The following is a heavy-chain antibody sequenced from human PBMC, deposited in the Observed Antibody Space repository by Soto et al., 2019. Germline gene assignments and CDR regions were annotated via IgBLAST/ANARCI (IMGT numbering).Heavy chain of an antibody. V-gene: IGHV3-9*01. J-gene: IGHJ4*02. CDR3: AKDLGYSSSGRGFDY. Sequence: GGSLRLSCAASGFTFDDYAMHWVRQAPGKGLEWVSGISWNSGSIGYADSVKGRFTISRDNAKNSLYLQMNSLRAEDTALYYCAKDLGYSSSGRGFDYWGQGTLVTVSS. D-gene: IGHD6-6*01. CDR2: ISWNSGSI. CDR1: GFTFDDYA.